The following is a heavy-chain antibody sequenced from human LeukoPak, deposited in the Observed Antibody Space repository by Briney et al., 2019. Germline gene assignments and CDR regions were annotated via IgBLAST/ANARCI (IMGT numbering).Heavy chain of an antibody. CDR3: ARDITIGTTRFDP. Sequence: GASVKVSCKASGYTFISYAIHWVRQAPGQRLEWMGWIHAGTGNRKYSQKFQGRVTITRDTSANTVYMELSRLRPEDTAVYYCARDITIGTTRFDPWGQGTLVTVSP. CDR1: GYTFISYA. V-gene: IGHV1-3*01. J-gene: IGHJ5*02. CDR2: IHAGTGNR. D-gene: IGHD1-1*01.